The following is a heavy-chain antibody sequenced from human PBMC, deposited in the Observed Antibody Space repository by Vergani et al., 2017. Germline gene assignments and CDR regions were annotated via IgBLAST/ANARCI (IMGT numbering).Heavy chain of an antibody. J-gene: IGHJ2*01. Sequence: EVQLVESGGGLVQPGGSLRLSCAASGFTFSSYDMHWVRQATGKGLGWVSAIGTDGDTYYPGSVKGRFTISRENAKNSLYLQMNSLRAGDTAVYYCARFGGSWGGPRTWYFDLWGRGTLVTVSS. CDR2: IGTDGDT. CDR3: ARFGGSWGGPRTWYFDL. CDR1: GFTFSSYD. D-gene: IGHD2-15*01. V-gene: IGHV3-13*01.